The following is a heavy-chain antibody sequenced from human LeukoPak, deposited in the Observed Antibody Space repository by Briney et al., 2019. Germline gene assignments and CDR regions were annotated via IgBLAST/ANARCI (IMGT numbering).Heavy chain of an antibody. CDR3: ARASSGWSFYFDY. D-gene: IGHD6-19*01. CDR1: GFTFSSYA. J-gene: IGHJ4*02. CDR2: ISYDGSNK. Sequence: PGRSLRLSCAASGFTFSSYAMHWVRQAPGKGLEWVAVISYDGSNKYYADSVKGRFTISRDNSKNRLYLQMNSLRAEDTAVYYCARASSGWSFYFDYWGQGTLVTVSS. V-gene: IGHV3-30-3*01.